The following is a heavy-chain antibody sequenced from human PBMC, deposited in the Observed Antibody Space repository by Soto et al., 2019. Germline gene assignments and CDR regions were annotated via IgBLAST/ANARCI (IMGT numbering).Heavy chain of an antibody. D-gene: IGHD2-8*01. V-gene: IGHV4-4*02. J-gene: IGHJ4*02. CDR2: IYHSGNT. CDR3: ARGSWVLYRSFDY. Sequence: SETLSLTCAVSGDYISSDNWWTWVRQPPGKGLEWIGEIYHSGNTNYNPSLKSRVTISVDKSKNHFSLKLSSVTAADTAVYYCARGSWVLYRSFDYWGQGTLVTVSS. CDR1: GDYISSDNW.